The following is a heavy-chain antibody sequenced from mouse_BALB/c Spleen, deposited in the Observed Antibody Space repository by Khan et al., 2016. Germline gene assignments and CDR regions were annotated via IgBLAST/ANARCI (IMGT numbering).Heavy chain of an antibody. CDR1: GYSITSDYA. D-gene: IGHD2-14*01. CDR2: IAYSGST. Sequence: EVQLVESGPGLVKPSQSLSLTCTVTGYSITSDYAWNWNRQFPGNKLEWMGYIAYSGSTNYNPSLKSRISITRDASKNQFFLHLNSVTTEDTATYSCARGRYDLYYAMDYWGQGTSVTVSS. V-gene: IGHV3-2*02. J-gene: IGHJ4*01. CDR3: ARGRYDLYYAMDY.